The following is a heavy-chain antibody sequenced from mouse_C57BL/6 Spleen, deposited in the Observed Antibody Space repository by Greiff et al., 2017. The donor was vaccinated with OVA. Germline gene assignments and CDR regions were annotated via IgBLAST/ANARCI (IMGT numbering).Heavy chain of an antibody. Sequence: EVQLVESGGGLVKPGGSLKLSCAASGFTFSSYTMSWVRQTPEKRLEWVATISGGGGNTYYPDSVKGRFTISRDNAKNTLYLQMSSLRSEDTALYYCARLYYDYFDYWGQGTTLTVSS. CDR2: ISGGGGNT. D-gene: IGHD1-1*01. CDR1: GFTFSSYT. CDR3: ARLYYDYFDY. V-gene: IGHV5-9*01. J-gene: IGHJ2*01.